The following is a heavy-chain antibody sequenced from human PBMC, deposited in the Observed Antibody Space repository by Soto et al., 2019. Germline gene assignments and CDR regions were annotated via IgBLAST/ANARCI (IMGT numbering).Heavy chain of an antibody. D-gene: IGHD3-10*01. CDR1: GGSISSYY. J-gene: IGHJ3*01. V-gene: IGHV4-59*01. Sequence: QVQLQESGPGLVKTSETLSLTCTVSGGSISSYYWSWIRQPPGKGLEWIGYIYYSGSTNYNPSLRSRVAISVDTSKNQFSLKLSSVTAADTAVYYCARVWGGAFDFWGQGTMVTVSS. CDR3: ARVWGGAFDF. CDR2: IYYSGST.